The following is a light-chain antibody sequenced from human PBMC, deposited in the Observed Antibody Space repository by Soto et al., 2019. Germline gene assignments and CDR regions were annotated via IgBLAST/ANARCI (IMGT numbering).Light chain of an antibody. CDR1: QSVSSSY. CDR2: GAS. Sequence: EIVLTQSPGTLSLSPGERATLSCRASQSVSSSYLAWYQQKPGQAPRLLIYGASSRATGIPDWFSGSGSGTDFTLTISRLEPEDFAVYYCQQYGSSPPTFGQGTKVDIK. V-gene: IGKV3-20*01. J-gene: IGKJ1*01. CDR3: QQYGSSPPT.